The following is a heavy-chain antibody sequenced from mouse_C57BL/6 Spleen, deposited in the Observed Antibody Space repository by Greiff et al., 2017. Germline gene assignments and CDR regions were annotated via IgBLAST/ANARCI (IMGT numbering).Heavy chain of an antibody. V-gene: IGHV1-22*01. CDR2: INPNNGGT. CDR3: AKSYNSNYALYWYFDV. J-gene: IGHJ1*03. Sequence: EVMLVESGPELVKPGASVKMSCKASGYTFTDYNMHWVKQSPGKSLEWIGYINPNNGGTSYNQKFKGKATLTVNKSSSTAYMELRRLPSEDSAVYYGAKSYNSNYALYWYFDVWGTGTTVTVSS. CDR1: GYTFTDYN. D-gene: IGHD2-5*01.